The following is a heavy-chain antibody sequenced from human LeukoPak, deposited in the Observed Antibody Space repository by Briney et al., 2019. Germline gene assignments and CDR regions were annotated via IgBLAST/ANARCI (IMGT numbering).Heavy chain of an antibody. D-gene: IGHD6-13*01. CDR2: IYYSGST. CDR3: ARGRYSSSWYGGYFDY. Sequence: SETLSLTCTVSGGSISSYYWSWLRQPPGKGLEWIGYIYYSGSTNYNPSLKSRVTISVDTSKNQFSLKLSSVTAADTAVYYCARGRYSSSWYGGYFDYWGQGTLVTVSS. CDR1: GGSISSYY. J-gene: IGHJ4*02. V-gene: IGHV4-59*12.